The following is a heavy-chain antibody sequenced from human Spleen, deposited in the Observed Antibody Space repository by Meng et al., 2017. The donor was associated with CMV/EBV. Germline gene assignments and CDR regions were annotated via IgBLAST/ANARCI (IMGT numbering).Heavy chain of an antibody. V-gene: IGHV3-23*01. CDR3: AKDVWAIVGAANYFEY. Sequence: GGSLRLSCAASGFTFRTYAMNWVRQAPGRGLEWVSVISGSGGTTYYADSVKGRFTISRDNSKNTLYLQMNSLGAEDTAVYYCAKDVWAIVGAANYFEYWGQGTLVTVSS. CDR2: ISGSGGTT. CDR1: GFTFRTYA. D-gene: IGHD1-26*01. J-gene: IGHJ4*02.